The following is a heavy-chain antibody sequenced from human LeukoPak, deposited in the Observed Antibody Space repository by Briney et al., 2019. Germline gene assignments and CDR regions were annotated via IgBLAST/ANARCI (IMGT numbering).Heavy chain of an antibody. CDR3: ARLIYYDSSGYQLWSY. J-gene: IGHJ4*02. Sequence: GESLKISCKGSGYSFTSYWIGWVRQMPGKGLEWMGFIYPGYSDTRYGPSFQGQVTISADKSISTAYLQWSSLKASDTAMYYCARLIYYDSSGYQLWSYWGQGTLVTVSS. V-gene: IGHV5-51*01. CDR2: IYPGYSDT. CDR1: GYSFTSYW. D-gene: IGHD3-22*01.